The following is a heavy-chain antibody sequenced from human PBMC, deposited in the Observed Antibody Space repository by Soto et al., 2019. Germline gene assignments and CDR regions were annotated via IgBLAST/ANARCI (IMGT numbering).Heavy chain of an antibody. V-gene: IGHV1-8*01. CDR1: GYIFSDYD. D-gene: IGHD3-3*01. Sequence: ASLKVSCKASGYIFSDYDINWLRQASGQGPEGMGWMDAKSGDTFCPQRFRGKFNMTWDTSLSTAYIEVGSLKSHDTAIYYCARCNPFNYDVFDVCGQGTTVTVS. CDR3: ARCNPFNYDVFDV. J-gene: IGHJ6*02. CDR2: MDAKSGDT.